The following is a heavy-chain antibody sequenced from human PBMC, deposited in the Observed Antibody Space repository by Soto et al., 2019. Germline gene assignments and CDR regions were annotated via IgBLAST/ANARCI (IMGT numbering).Heavy chain of an antibody. D-gene: IGHD5-18*01. Sequence: PSETLSLTCTVSGSSISSYYWSWIRQPAGKGLEWIGRIYTSGSTNYNPSLKSRVTMSVDTSKNQFSLKLSSVTAADTAVYYCARVSTDTAMVKGYYYYGMDVWGQGTTVTVSS. CDR2: IYTSGST. CDR3: ARVSTDTAMVKGYYYYGMDV. CDR1: GSSISSYY. V-gene: IGHV4-4*07. J-gene: IGHJ6*02.